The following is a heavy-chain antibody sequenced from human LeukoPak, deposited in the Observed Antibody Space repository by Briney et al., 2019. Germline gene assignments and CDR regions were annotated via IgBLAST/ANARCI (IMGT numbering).Heavy chain of an antibody. V-gene: IGHV3-15*07. CDR1: GFTFSNAW. CDR3: TTGSYYDFWSAIDGVDY. Sequence: GGPLRLSCAASGFTFSNAWMNWGRQAPGKGLEWVGRIKSKTDGGTTDYAAPVKGRFTISRDDSKNTPYLQMNSLNTEDTAVYYCTTGSYYDFWSAIDGVDYWGQGTLVTVSS. CDR2: IKSKTDGGTT. D-gene: IGHD3-3*01. J-gene: IGHJ4*02.